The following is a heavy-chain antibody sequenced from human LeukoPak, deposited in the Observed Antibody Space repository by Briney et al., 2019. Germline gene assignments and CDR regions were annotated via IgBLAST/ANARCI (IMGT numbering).Heavy chain of an antibody. CDR3: ARRGLVRGVIRGARSYYFDY. CDR2: SYHSGIT. J-gene: IGHJ4*02. D-gene: IGHD3-10*01. CDR1: DYSISSGYGYY. Sequence: SETLSLTCTVSDYSISSGYGYYWGWIRQPPGKGLEWIGNSYHSGITYYNHFNSSLKSRFTISVDTSKNQFSLKLSSVTAADTAVYYWARRGLVRGVIRGARSYYFDYWGQGTLVTVSS. V-gene: IGHV4-38-2*02.